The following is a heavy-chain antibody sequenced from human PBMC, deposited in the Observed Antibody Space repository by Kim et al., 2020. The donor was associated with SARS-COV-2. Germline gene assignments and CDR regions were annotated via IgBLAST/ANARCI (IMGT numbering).Heavy chain of an antibody. V-gene: IGHV4-59*01. D-gene: IGHD3-3*01. J-gene: IGHJ4*02. CDR1: GGSISSYY. Sequence: SETLSLTCTVSGGSISSYYWSWIRQPPGKGLEWIGDIYYSGSTNYNPSLKSRVTISVDTSKNQFSLKLSSVTAADTAVYYCARGRLATIFGVVTQFDYWGQGTLVTVSS. CDR3: ARGRLATIFGVVTQFDY. CDR2: IYYSGST.